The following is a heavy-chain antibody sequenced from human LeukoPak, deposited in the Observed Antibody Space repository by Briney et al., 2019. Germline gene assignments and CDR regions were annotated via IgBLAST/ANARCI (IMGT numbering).Heavy chain of an antibody. Sequence: GGSLTLSCAGSGFTFSSYSMNWVRQAPGKGLEWGSYISSSSNIIYYTDSVKGRFTISRDNAKNSLYLQMNSLRAEDTAVYYCARARGYSYGSSDYWGQGTLVTVSS. V-gene: IGHV3-48*01. CDR3: ARARGYSYGSSDY. CDR2: ISSSSNII. CDR1: GFTFSSYS. J-gene: IGHJ4*02. D-gene: IGHD5-18*01.